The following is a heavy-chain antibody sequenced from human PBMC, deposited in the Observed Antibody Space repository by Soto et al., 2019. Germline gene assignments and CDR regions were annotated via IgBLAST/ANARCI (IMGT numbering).Heavy chain of an antibody. V-gene: IGHV4-39*01. CDR3: AAFLRYFDWVGAFDI. CDR1: GGSISSSSYY. CDR2: IYYSGST. Sequence: ETLSLTCTVSGGSISSSSYYWGWVRQPPGKGLEWIGSIYYSGSTYYKPSLKSRVTISVDTSKNQFSLKLSSVTAADTSVYYCAAFLRYFDWVGAFDIWGQGTMVTVSS. J-gene: IGHJ3*02. D-gene: IGHD3-9*01.